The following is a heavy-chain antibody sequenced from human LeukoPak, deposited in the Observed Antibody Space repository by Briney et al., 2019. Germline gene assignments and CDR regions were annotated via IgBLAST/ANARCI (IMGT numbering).Heavy chain of an antibody. V-gene: IGHV3-66*01. CDR2: IYSGGST. J-gene: IGHJ6*02. CDR3: ARSPTMVRGVRRGYYYYGMDV. D-gene: IGHD3-10*01. CDR1: GFTVSSNY. Sequence: GGSLRLSCAASGFTVSSNYMSWVRQAPGKGLEWVSVIYSGGSTYYADSVKGRFTISRDNSKNTLYLQMNSLRAEDTAVYYCARSPTMVRGVRRGYYYYGMDVWGQGTTVTVSS.